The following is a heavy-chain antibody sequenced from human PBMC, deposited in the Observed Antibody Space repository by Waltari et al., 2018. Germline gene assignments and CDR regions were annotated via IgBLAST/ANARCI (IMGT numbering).Heavy chain of an antibody. D-gene: IGHD6-25*01. CDR1: GFILRNYW. CDR3: ARDSLATGYWYFDQ. J-gene: IGHJ2*01. V-gene: IGHV3-7*01. CDR2: IKQDGSET. Sequence: EVQLVESGGGLVQPGGSLKLSCAASGFILRNYWMSWVRQAPGKGLEWGASIKQDGSETYFVDSLKGRFTISRDNTENSMYLQMDSLRAEDTAHYYCARDSLATGYWYFDQWGRGTLVTVSS.